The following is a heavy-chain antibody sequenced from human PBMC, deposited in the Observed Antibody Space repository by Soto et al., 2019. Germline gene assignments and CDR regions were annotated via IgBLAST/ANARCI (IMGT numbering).Heavy chain of an antibody. CDR3: AKTSSLFDY. CDR1: GFTFSNYA. V-gene: IGHV3-23*01. J-gene: IGHJ4*02. CDR2: ISKSGGGT. Sequence: EVQLLESGGGLVQPGGSLKLSCAASGFTFSNYAMSWVRQAPGTGLEWVSSISKSGGGTYYADSVKGRFTISRDNSKNTLYLQTNSLKAEYTAVYSCAKTSSLFDYGGQGTLVTVSP. D-gene: IGHD6-13*01.